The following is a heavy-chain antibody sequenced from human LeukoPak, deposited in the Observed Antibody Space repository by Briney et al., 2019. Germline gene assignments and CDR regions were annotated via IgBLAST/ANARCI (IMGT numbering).Heavy chain of an antibody. CDR2: IIPIFNTA. CDR1: GDSLDIYV. CDR3: ARNCGGGANCYNLFGMDV. Sequence: SVKVSCKASGDSLDIYVINWVRQAPGQGLEWMGRIIPIFNTANYAQKFQGRVTITADKSTTTAYMELTNLRSDDTAVYFCARNCGGGANCYNLFGMDVWGQGTTVTVSS. D-gene: IGHD2-21*01. V-gene: IGHV1-69*06. J-gene: IGHJ6*02.